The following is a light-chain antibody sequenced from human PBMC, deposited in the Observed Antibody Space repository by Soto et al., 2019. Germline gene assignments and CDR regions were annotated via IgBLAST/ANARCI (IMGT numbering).Light chain of an antibody. J-gene: IGKJ1*01. CDR1: QSVSRTY. CDR2: ATS. Sequence: EIVLTQSPGTLSLSPGERATLSCRASQSVSRTYLAWYQQKPVQAPRLLIYATSSRATGIPDRFSGSGSGTDFTLTISRLEPEDFAVYYCQKYGRSGTLGQGTKVDIK. V-gene: IGKV3-20*01. CDR3: QKYGRSGT.